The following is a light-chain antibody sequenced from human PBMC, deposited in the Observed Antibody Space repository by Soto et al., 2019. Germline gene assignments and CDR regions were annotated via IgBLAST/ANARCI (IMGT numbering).Light chain of an antibody. Sequence: DIVMTQSPATLSVSPGERATLSCRASQSVSSNLAWYQQKPGQAPRLLIYGASTRATGIPARFSGSGSGTDFSLTISSLQSADFAVYYCQQYNNWPFTFGPGTQVEIK. CDR3: QQYNNWPFT. CDR2: GAS. V-gene: IGKV3-15*01. CDR1: QSVSSN. J-gene: IGKJ3*01.